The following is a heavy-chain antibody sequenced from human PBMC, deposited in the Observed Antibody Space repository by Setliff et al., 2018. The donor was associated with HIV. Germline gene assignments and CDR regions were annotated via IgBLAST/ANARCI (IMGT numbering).Heavy chain of an antibody. J-gene: IGHJ5*02. CDR1: GGSISGYY. CDR3: ARRGHRSIYDPYQYNYFDP. V-gene: IGHV4-4*08. D-gene: IGHD5-18*01. Sequence: SETLSLTCTVSGGSISGYYWSWIRQPPGKGLEWIGYIYTSGSTNYNPSLKNRVTISVDTSKNTFSLKLSSVTAADTAVYYCARRGHRSIYDPYQYNYFDPWGQGTLVTVSS. CDR2: IYTSGST.